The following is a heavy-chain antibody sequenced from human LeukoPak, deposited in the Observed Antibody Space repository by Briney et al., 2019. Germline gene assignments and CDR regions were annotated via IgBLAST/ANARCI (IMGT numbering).Heavy chain of an antibody. CDR2: ISKDGSTS. V-gene: IGHV3-74*01. J-gene: IGHJ5*02. CDR3: ARDYYMGIVDQ. CDR1: GFTFSKHW. Sequence: GGSLRLSCEASGFTFSKHWMHWVRHAPGKGLVWVSVISKDGSTSIYADSVRGRLTISRDNAKNTLYLQMNSLRVEDTSVYYCARDYYMGIVDQWGQGTRVTVSS. D-gene: IGHD3-22*01.